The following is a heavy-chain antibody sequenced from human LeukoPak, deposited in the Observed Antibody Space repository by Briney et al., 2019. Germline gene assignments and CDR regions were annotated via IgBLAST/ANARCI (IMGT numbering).Heavy chain of an antibody. D-gene: IGHD6-6*01. V-gene: IGHV3-30*18. J-gene: IGHJ4*02. Sequence: PGRSLRLSCAASGFTFSSYGMHWVRQAPGKGLEWVAVISYDGSNKYYADSVKGRFTISRDNSKNTLYLQMNSLRAEDTAVYYCAKEGTSSSSVDYWGQGTLVTVSS. CDR3: AKEGTSSSSVDY. CDR2: ISYDGSNK. CDR1: GFTFSSYG.